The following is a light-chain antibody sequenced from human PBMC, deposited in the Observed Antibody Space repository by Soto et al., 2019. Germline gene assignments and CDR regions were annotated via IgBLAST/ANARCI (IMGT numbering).Light chain of an antibody. CDR1: QSVSSK. CDR2: GAS. CDR3: QQYNNWPPHI. V-gene: IGKV3-15*01. J-gene: IGKJ2*01. Sequence: ERVSPQALGSRTMVAVKRSEQRRVASQSVSSKLAWYQHKPGQAPRLLMYGASTRATGIPAQFSDSGSRTEFTLTLSRLQSEDFEFYYCQQYNNWPPHIFGPGTKVDIK.